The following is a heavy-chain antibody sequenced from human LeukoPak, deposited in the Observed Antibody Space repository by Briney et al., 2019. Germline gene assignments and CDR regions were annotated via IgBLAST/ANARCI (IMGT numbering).Heavy chain of an antibody. CDR3: APIGAGY. V-gene: IGHV3-74*03. D-gene: IGHD4/OR15-4a*01. CDR2: IRSDGSST. J-gene: IGHJ4*02. Sequence: GGSLRLSCTASGFTFGDYAMSWVRQAPGKGLVWVSLIRSDGSSTTYADSVKGRFTISRDSAKNTLYLQMNGLRVEDTAVYYCAPIGAGYWGQGTLVTVSS. CDR1: GFTFGDYA.